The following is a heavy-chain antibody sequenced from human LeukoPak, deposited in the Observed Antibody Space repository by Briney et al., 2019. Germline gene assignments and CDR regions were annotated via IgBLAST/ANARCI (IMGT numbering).Heavy chain of an antibody. CDR2: IYPGDSDT. CDR1: GYSFSTYW. D-gene: IGHD3-9*01. Sequence: GESLKISCQGSGYSFSTYWITWVRQMPGKGLEWMGIIYPGDSDTRYSPSFQGQVTISADKSISTAYLQWSSLKASDTAMYYCARSYYDILTGSGYFDPWGQGTLVTVSS. CDR3: ARSYYDILTGSGYFDP. J-gene: IGHJ5*02. V-gene: IGHV5-51*01.